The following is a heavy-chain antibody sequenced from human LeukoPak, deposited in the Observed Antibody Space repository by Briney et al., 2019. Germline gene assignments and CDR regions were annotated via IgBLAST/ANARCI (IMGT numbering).Heavy chain of an antibody. Sequence: ASVKLSCKASGYTFTSYDINWVRQATGQGLEWMGWMNPNSGNTGYAQKFQGRVTITRNTSISTAYMELSSLRSEDTAVYYCARNSGSSTNAFDIWGQGTMVTVSS. CDR2: MNPNSGNT. CDR3: ARNSGSSTNAFDI. V-gene: IGHV1-8*03. J-gene: IGHJ3*02. D-gene: IGHD1-26*01. CDR1: GYTFTSYD.